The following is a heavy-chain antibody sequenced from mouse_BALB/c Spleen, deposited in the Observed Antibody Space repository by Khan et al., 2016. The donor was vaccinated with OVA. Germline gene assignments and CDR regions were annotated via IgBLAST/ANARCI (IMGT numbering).Heavy chain of an antibody. V-gene: IGHV3-2*02. J-gene: IGHJ2*01. CDR3: ARGNCYGYYFDY. D-gene: IGHD1-1*01. CDR1: GYSITSGYA. Sequence: EVQLQESGPGLVKPSQSLSLTCTVTGYSITSGYAWNWIRQFPGNKLEWRGYIRYSGFTSYTQSLKSRISFTPDTSKTQFFLQLNSVTTEDTATYYYARGNCYGYYFDYWGQGTTLTVSS. CDR2: IRYSGFT.